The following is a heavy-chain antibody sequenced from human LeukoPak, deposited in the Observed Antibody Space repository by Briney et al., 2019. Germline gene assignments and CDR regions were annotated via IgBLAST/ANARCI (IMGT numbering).Heavy chain of an antibody. CDR2: IYYSGST. D-gene: IGHD1-26*01. Sequence: SETLSLTCTVSGGSISSYYWSWIRQPPGKGLEWIGYIYYSGSTNYNPSLKSRVTISVDTSKNQFSLKLSSVTAADAAVYYCARKTPNSGSYSGAFDIWGQGTMVTVSS. CDR1: GGSISSYY. CDR3: ARKTPNSGSYSGAFDI. J-gene: IGHJ3*02. V-gene: IGHV4-59*01.